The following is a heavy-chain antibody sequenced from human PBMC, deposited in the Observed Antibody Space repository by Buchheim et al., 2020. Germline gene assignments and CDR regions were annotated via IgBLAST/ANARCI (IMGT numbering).Heavy chain of an antibody. Sequence: EVQLLESGGGLVQPGGSLRLSCAASGFTFSSYAMSWVRQAPGKGLEWVSAISGSGGSSYYAASVKGRFTISSDNSKNTLSLQMNSLRAEDTAVYYCAKSEMDIVVVVAATLSYYYYGMDVWGQGTT. CDR2: ISGSGGSS. V-gene: IGHV3-23*01. CDR1: GFTFSSYA. J-gene: IGHJ6*02. CDR3: AKSEMDIVVVVAATLSYYYYGMDV. D-gene: IGHD2-15*01.